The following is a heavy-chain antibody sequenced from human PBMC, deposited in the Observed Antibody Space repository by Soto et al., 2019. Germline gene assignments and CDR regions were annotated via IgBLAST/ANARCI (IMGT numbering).Heavy chain of an antibody. Sequence: QVQVVQSGAEVKKPGASVKVSCKTSGYTFNKYPIHWVRQAPGQGLEWMGWINPGNGDAGYSQKFQDRVTITRDTSASTAYMELSSLRSEDTAVYYCARKDYYDSGMYYLDYWGQGTLVTVSS. V-gene: IGHV1-3*01. CDR1: GYTFNKYP. CDR3: ARKDYYDSGMYYLDY. J-gene: IGHJ4*02. D-gene: IGHD3-22*01. CDR2: INPGNGDA.